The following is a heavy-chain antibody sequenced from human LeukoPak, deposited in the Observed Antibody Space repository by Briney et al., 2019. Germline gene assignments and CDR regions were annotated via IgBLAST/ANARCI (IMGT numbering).Heavy chain of an antibody. Sequence: TGGSLRLSCAASGFTFSDYYMSWVRQAPGKGLEWVSVIYSGGSTYYADSVKGRFTISRDNSKNTLYLQMDSLRAEDTAVYYCARAPYSTSWYSDYWGQGTLVTVSS. V-gene: IGHV3-66*01. CDR3: ARAPYSTSWYSDY. D-gene: IGHD6-13*01. J-gene: IGHJ4*02. CDR2: IYSGGST. CDR1: GFTFSDYY.